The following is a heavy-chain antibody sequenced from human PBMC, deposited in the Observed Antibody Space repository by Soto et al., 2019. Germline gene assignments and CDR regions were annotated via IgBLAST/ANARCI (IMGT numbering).Heavy chain of an antibody. D-gene: IGHD6-13*01. CDR1: GYTFTSYG. CDR2: ISAYNGNT. CDR3: STYSSSWYLYFQH. V-gene: IGHV1-18*01. J-gene: IGHJ1*01. Sequence: QVPLVQSGAEVKKPGASVKVSCKASGYTFTSYGISWVRQAPGQGLEWMGWISAYNGNTNYAQKLQGRVTMTTDTSTSTADMELRSLRSDDTAVYYCSTYSSSWYLYFQHWGQGTLVTVSS.